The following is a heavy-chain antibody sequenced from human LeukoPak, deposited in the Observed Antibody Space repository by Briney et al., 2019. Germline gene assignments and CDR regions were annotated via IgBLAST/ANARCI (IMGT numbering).Heavy chain of an antibody. CDR2: ISSSSYI. V-gene: IGHV3-21*01. J-gene: IGHJ4*02. D-gene: IGHD4-17*01. Sequence: GGSLRLSCAASGFTFSSYSMNWVRQAPGKGLEWVSSISSSSYIHYADSVKGRFTISRDNAKNSLYLQMNSLRAEDTAVYYCARDNYGDYSHDYWGQGTLVTVSS. CDR3: ARDNYGDYSHDY. CDR1: GFTFSSYS.